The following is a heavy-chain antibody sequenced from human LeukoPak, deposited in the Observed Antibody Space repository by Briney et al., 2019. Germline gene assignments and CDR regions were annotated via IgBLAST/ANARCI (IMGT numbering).Heavy chain of an antibody. J-gene: IGHJ5*02. CDR3: ARDHYYATSGYIWFDP. Sequence: EASVKVSCKASGGTFSSYAISRVRQAPGQGLEWMGRIIPIIGIANSAQKFQDRVTITADKSTSTAYMELSSLRSEDTAVYYCARDHYYATSGYIWFDPWGQGTLVTVSS. CDR2: IIPIIGIA. V-gene: IGHV1-69*04. CDR1: GGTFSSYA. D-gene: IGHD3-22*01.